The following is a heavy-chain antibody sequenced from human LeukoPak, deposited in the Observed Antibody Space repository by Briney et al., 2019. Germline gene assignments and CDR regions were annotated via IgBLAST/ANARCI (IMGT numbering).Heavy chain of an antibody. Sequence: GGSLRLSCAASGFTVSSNYMSWVRQAPGKGREWVSVIYSGGSTYYADSVKGRFTISRDNSKNTLYLQMNSLRAEDTAVYYCARGRQAYYYYMDVWGKGTTVTISS. V-gene: IGHV3-66*01. CDR1: GFTVSSNY. CDR2: IYSGGST. CDR3: ARGRQAYYYYMDV. J-gene: IGHJ6*03.